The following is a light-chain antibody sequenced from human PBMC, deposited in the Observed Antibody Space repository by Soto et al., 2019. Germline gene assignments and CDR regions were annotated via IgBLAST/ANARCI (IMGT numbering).Light chain of an antibody. CDR3: QSFDNSLSLRV. J-gene: IGLJ2*01. V-gene: IGLV1-40*01. Sequence: QPVLTQPPSVSGAPGQRVTISCTGSSSNIGARYDVHWYQQLPGTAPKLLIYGNSNRPSGVPDRFSGSKSGTSASLAITGLQAEDEADYYCQSFDNSLSLRVFGGGTKLTVL. CDR1: SSNIGARYD. CDR2: GNS.